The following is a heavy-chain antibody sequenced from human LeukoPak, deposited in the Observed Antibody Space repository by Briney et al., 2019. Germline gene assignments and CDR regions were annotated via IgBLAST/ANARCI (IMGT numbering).Heavy chain of an antibody. CDR3: ARARYYGSAYMDV. Sequence: WETLSLTCSASGSSISSYYWSWIRQPPGKGLEWVGYIYYSGSTNYNPSLKSRVTISVDTSKNHFSLKLSSVTAADTAVYYCARARYYGSAYMDVWGKGTTVTISS. J-gene: IGHJ6*03. CDR2: IYYSGST. CDR1: GSSISSYY. V-gene: IGHV4-59*01. D-gene: IGHD3-10*01.